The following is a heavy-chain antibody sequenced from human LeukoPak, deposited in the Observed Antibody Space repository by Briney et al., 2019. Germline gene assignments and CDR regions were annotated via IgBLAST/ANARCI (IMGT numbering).Heavy chain of an antibody. Sequence: GSSVKVSCKASGGTFNSYTISWVRQAPGQGREWMGRIIPILGIANYAQKFQGRVTITADKSTSTAYMELSSLRSDDTAVYYCARDDRDIVVVPAALAFDYWGQGTLVTVSS. V-gene: IGHV1-69*04. CDR1: GGTFNSYT. D-gene: IGHD2-2*01. J-gene: IGHJ4*02. CDR2: IIPILGIA. CDR3: ARDDRDIVVVPAALAFDY.